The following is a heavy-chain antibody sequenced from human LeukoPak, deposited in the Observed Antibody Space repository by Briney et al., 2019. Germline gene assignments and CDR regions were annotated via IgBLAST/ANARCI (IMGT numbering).Heavy chain of an antibody. CDR2: ISSSGTTI. D-gene: IGHD1-26*01. J-gene: IGHJ4*02. Sequence: PGGSLRLSCAASGFTFSSYSMNWVRQAPGKGLEWVSYISSSGTTISYAQSLKGRFTITRDNAQNSLTLHMNTLRADDTAVYYCAKDGGTHFDHWGQGTRVTVSS. V-gene: IGHV3-48*01. CDR3: AKDGGTHFDH. CDR1: GFTFSSYS.